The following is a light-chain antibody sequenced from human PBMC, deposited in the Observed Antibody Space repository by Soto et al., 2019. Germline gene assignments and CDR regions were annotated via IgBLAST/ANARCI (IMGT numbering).Light chain of an antibody. CDR2: DVT. Sequence: LTQPASVSGSRGQAITISCTGTSSDVGGYDYVSWYQQYPGKAPKLLIYDVTHRPSGVSNRFSGSKSGNTASLTISGLQAEDEADYFCSSYTSSNTYVFGSGTKVTVL. V-gene: IGLV2-14*03. CDR3: SSYTSSNTYV. CDR1: SSDVGGYDY. J-gene: IGLJ1*01.